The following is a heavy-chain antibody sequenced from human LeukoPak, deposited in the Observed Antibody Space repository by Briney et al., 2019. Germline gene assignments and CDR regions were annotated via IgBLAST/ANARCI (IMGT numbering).Heavy chain of an antibody. CDR3: ARHEYSRSYYGLSWFDP. CDR1: CGSISSRGYY. D-gene: IGHD1-26*01. CDR2: IYYSRST. J-gene: IGHJ5*02. Sequence: SETLSLTCTVACGSISSRGYYWGWIRQPPGKGLEWIASIYYSRSTYYNPYVKSQVTISVDTSKNQLSLKLRSLAAADTAVYYCARHEYSRSYYGLSWFDPWGQGTLVTVSS. V-gene: IGHV4-39*01.